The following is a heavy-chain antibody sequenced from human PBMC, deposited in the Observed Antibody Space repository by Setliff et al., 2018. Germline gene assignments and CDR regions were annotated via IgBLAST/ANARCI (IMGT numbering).Heavy chain of an antibody. CDR2: ISSYNDVT. CDR3: AISTLSICSGGSCPNAFDV. J-gene: IGHJ3*01. CDR1: GYISKSYG. Sequence: GASVKVSCKASGYISKSYGISWVRQAPGQGLEWMGWISSYNDVTNYAQSFQGRVTMTTDTSKSAAYMDLRGLRSDDTAVYYCAISTLSICSGGSCPNAFDVWGQGTMVTVS. D-gene: IGHD2-15*01. V-gene: IGHV1-18*01.